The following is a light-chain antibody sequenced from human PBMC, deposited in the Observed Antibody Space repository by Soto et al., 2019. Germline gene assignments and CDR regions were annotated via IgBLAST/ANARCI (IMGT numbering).Light chain of an antibody. Sequence: IVLTQSPGTLSLSPLETSTLCCSASESLSPHSIAWYQQKPGQAPRLLIYGASTRATGIPARFSGSGSGTEFTLTISSLQSEDFAVYYCQQYNNWPPITFGQGTRLEIK. CDR3: QQYNNWPPIT. V-gene: IGKV3-15*01. J-gene: IGKJ5*01. CDR2: GAS. CDR1: ESLSPH.